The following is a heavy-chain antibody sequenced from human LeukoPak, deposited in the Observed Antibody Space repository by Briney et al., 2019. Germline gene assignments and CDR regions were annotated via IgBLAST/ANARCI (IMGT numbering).Heavy chain of an antibody. CDR3: ARDRLVRGVTIFDY. Sequence: GASVKVSCKASGGTFSSYAISWVRQAPGQGLEWMGGIISIFGTANYAQKFQGRVTITADESTSTAYMELSSLRSEDTAVYYCARDRLVRGVTIFDYWGQGTLVTVSS. V-gene: IGHV1-69*13. CDR1: GGTFSSYA. D-gene: IGHD3-10*01. CDR2: IISIFGTA. J-gene: IGHJ4*02.